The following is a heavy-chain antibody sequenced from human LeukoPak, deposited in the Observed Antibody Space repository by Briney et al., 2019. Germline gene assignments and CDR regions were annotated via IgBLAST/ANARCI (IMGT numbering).Heavy chain of an antibody. CDR2: IYYSGST. CDR3: ASGTQLYCSSNSCYSSSSSSRWWWFDP. V-gene: IGHV4-39*07. J-gene: IGHJ5*02. Sequence: SQTLSLTSPVSAGSISSSSYYWGWIRHPPGTGLEWIGSIYYSGSTYYKPSLKSRVTISVDTSQNQFSPKMSSVTAAATRVCYCASGTQLYCSSNSCYSSSSSSRWWWFDPWGQGTLVTVSS. CDR1: AGSISSSSYY. D-gene: IGHD2-2*01.